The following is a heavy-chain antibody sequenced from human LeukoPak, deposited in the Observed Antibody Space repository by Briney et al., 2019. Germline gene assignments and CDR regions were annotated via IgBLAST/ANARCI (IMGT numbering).Heavy chain of an antibody. V-gene: IGHV3-7*01. J-gene: IGHJ6*02. CDR1: GFTFSSYW. D-gene: IGHD2/OR15-2a*01. CDR3: AKRMGYPEYYYGMDV. Sequence: GGSLRLSCAASGFTFSSYWMSWVRQAPGKGLEWVANIKQDGSEKYYVDSVKGRFTISRDDSKNTLYLQMNSLRAEDTAVYYCAKRMGYPEYYYGMDVWGQGTTVTVSS. CDR2: IKQDGSEK.